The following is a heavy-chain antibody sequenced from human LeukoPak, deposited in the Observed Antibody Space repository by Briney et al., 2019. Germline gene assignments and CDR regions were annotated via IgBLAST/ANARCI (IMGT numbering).Heavy chain of an antibody. CDR1: GGSISLYY. J-gene: IGHJ4*02. CDR3: ARSTGSTMFIDY. V-gene: IGHV4-59*01. Sequence: SETLSLTCTLSGGSISLYYWSWIRQPPGKGLEWLGYIYYSGSTDYNPTLNSRVAISVDTSKNQFSLKLSSVTAADTAVYYCARSTGSTMFIDYWGQGTLVTVSS. CDR2: IYYSGST. D-gene: IGHD3-10*02.